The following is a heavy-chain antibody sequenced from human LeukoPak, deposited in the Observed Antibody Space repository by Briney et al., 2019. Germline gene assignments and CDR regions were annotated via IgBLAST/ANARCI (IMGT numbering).Heavy chain of an antibody. CDR3: AKDRDLLFAHCWFDL. CDR2: ISISGGSA. CDR1: GFTFYTYS. J-gene: IGHJ5*02. D-gene: IGHD3-10*01. V-gene: IGHV3-23*01. Sequence: GSLKLSFSASGFTFYTYSMEWVRQAPGKGVELVPGISISGGSAYYADSVKGRFTISRDNSKNTLYLQMNRLRAEDTAVYYCAKDRDLLFAHCWFDLWGQGILVTVSS.